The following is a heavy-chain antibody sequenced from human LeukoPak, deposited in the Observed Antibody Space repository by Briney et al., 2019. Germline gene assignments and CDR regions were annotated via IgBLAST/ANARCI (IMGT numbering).Heavy chain of an antibody. V-gene: IGHV5-51*01. CDR2: IYPGDSDT. J-gene: IGHJ6*02. CDR3: ARQSFTSFLYYYYGMDV. Sequence: GESLKISGKGSGYSFTSYWIGWVRQMPGKGLEWMGIIYPGDSDTRYSPSFQGQVTISADKSISTAYLQWSSLKASDTAMYYCARQSFTSFLYYYYGMDVWGQGTTVTVSS. D-gene: IGHD3-3*01. CDR1: GYSFTSYW.